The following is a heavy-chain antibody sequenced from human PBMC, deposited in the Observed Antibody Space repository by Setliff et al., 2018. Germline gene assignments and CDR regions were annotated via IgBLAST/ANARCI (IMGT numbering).Heavy chain of an antibody. J-gene: IGHJ4*02. CDR3: ARQSHYYDSSGLDY. CDR1: GDSISSGDYF. Sequence: SETLSLTCTVSGDSISSGDYFWSWIRQPPGKGLEWIGSIYHSGSTYYNPSLKSRVTISVDTSKNQFSLKLSSVTAADTAVYYCARQSHYYDSSGLDYWGQGTLVTVS. CDR2: IYHSGST. V-gene: IGHV4-39*01. D-gene: IGHD3-22*01.